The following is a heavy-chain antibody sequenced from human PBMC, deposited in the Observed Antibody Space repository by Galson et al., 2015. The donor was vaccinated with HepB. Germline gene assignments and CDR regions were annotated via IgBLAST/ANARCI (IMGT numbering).Heavy chain of an antibody. V-gene: IGHV3-11*01. CDR1: GATFSDYY. J-gene: IGHJ5*02. Sequence: SLRLSCAASGATFSDYYMNWIRQAPGKGLEWVSYISRSGSAIYYADSVKGRFTVSRDDAKSSLYLQMNSLRDEDTAVYYCARDSSGSTDGIGWFDPWGQGTLVTVSS. CDR2: ISRSGSAI. CDR3: ARDSSGSTDGIGWFDP. D-gene: IGHD3-10*01.